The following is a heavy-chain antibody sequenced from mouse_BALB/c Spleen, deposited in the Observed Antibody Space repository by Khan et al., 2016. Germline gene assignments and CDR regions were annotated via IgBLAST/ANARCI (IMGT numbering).Heavy chain of an antibody. CDR3: VRERGYFDG. CDR1: GFTFNTNA. Sequence: EVQLVESGGGLVQPKGSLKLSCAASGFTFNTNAMNWVRQAPGKGLEWVARIRSKSNNYATYYADSVKDRFTISRDDSQSMLYLQMNNVKTEDTAMYYCVRERGYFDGWGAGTTVTVSS. CDR2: IRSKSNNYAT. J-gene: IGHJ1*01. V-gene: IGHV10S3*01.